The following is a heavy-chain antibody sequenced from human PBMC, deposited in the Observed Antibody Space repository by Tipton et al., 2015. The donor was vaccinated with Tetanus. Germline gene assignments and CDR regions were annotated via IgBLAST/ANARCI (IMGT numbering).Heavy chain of an antibody. CDR3: ARGGTMDY. CDR2: INTDKGST. D-gene: IGHD1-1*01. V-gene: IGHV1-18*01. Sequence: QLVQSGAEVKQPGASVKVSCKASGYTFTSFGINWGRQAPGQGLEWMGWINTDKGSTNYAQNLQGRVIMTTDTSTLTAYMELRSLRSDDTAVYYCARGGTMDYWGQGTLVTVSA. J-gene: IGHJ4*02. CDR1: GYTFTSFG.